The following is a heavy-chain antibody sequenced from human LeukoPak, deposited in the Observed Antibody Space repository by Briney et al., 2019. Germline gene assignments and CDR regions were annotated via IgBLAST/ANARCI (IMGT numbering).Heavy chain of an antibody. V-gene: IGHV4-38-2*01. CDR2: IYHSGST. J-gene: IGHJ4*02. D-gene: IGHD3-10*01. Sequence: SETLSLTCAVSGYSISSGYYWGWIRQPPGKGLEWIGSIYHSGSTYYNPSLKSRVTISVDTSKNQFSLKLSSVTAADTAVYYCARQVPNEYYGSGSYFGTYFDYWGQGTLVTVSS. CDR3: ARQVPNEYYGSGSYFGTYFDY. CDR1: GYSISSGYY.